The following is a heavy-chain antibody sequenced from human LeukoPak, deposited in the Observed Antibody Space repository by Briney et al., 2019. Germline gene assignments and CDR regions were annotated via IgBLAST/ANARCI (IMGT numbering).Heavy chain of an antibody. D-gene: IGHD3-22*01. CDR3: ARERINMIVVDS. J-gene: IGHJ5*02. Sequence: GGSLRLSCSASGYTFSCYRMMWVRQAPGKGLEWVANIKQDGSEKYYVDSVKGRFTISRDNAKNSLYLQMNSLRAEDTAVYYCARERINMIVVDSWGQGTLVTVSS. CDR1: GYTFSCYR. V-gene: IGHV3-7*04. CDR2: IKQDGSEK.